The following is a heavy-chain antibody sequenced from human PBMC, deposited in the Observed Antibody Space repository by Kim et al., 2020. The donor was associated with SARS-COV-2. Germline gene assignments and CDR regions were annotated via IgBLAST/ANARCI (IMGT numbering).Heavy chain of an antibody. J-gene: IGHJ6*02. CDR1: GFTFSTYW. CDR2: IKEDGSEK. V-gene: IGHV3-7*03. D-gene: IGHD5-12*01. Sequence: GGSLRLSCAASGFTFSTYWMSWVRQAPGKGLEWVANIKEDGSEKYYVDSVKGRFTISRDNAKKSLYLQMNTLRAEDTAVYYCALAEVARGGMDVWGQGTTVTVSS. CDR3: ALAEVARGGMDV.